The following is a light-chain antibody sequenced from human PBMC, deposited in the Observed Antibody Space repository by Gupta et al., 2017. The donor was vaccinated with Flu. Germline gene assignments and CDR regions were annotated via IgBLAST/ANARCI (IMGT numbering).Light chain of an antibody. Sequence: SYELTQPLSVSVALGQTARVSCEGKNIGGRDVHWYQQRPGQAPVLVIYKDSNRPSGIPERFSGSKSENTATLTISRAQAEDEADYHCQLWDSSAYVFGTGTKVTVL. J-gene: IGLJ1*01. CDR1: NIGGRD. V-gene: IGLV3-9*01. CDR2: KDS. CDR3: QLWDSSAYV.